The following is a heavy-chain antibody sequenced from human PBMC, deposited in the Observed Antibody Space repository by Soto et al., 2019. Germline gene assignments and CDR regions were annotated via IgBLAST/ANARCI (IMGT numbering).Heavy chain of an antibody. CDR1: GGSISSYY. CDR2: IYYSGST. Sequence: PSETLSLTCTVSGGSISSYYWSWIRQPPGKGLEWIGYIYYSGSTNYNPSLKSRFTISRDNAKNSLYLQINSLRVEDTAVYYCARDAADRSVYSYGYWGQGTLVTVSS. CDR3: ARDAADRSVYSYGY. V-gene: IGHV4-59*08. D-gene: IGHD3-22*01. J-gene: IGHJ4*02.